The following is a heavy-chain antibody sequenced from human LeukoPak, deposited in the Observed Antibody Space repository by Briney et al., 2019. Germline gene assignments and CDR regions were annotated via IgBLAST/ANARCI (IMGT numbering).Heavy chain of an antibody. CDR1: GYTFINYS. V-gene: IGHV1-46*03. D-gene: IGHD3-16*01. CDR3: ARGGTLPLRPDDY. CDR2: INPSRGST. Sequence: ASVKVSCKASGYTFINYSVQWVRQAPGQGLEWMGIINPSRGSTSYAQKFQGRVTMTRDTSTSTVYMELSSLTSEDTAVYFCARGGTLPLRPDDYWGQGTLVTVSS. J-gene: IGHJ4*02.